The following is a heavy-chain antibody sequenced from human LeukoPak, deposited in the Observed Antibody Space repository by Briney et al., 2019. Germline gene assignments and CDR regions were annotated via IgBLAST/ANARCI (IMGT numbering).Heavy chain of an antibody. J-gene: IGHJ4*02. D-gene: IGHD3-16*02. CDR1: GFTFSSYA. CDR2: ISGSGGST. Sequence: GGSLRLSCAASGFTFSSYAMSWVRQAPGKGLEWVSAISGSGGSTYYADSVKGRFTISRDNSKNTLYLQMNSLRAEDTAVYYCAKDSYYDYVWGSYRYTNQFDYWGQGTLVTVSS. V-gene: IGHV3-23*01. CDR3: AKDSYYDYVWGSYRYTNQFDY.